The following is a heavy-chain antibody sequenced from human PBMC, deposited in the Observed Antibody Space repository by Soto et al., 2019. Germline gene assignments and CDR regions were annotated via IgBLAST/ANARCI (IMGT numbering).Heavy chain of an antibody. CDR3: ARDRGVAPPVAGNTHYYYYMDV. CDR2: ISAYNGDT. D-gene: IGHD6-19*01. Sequence: QDQLVQSGGEVKKPGASVKVSCKASGYSFTNYGITWVRQAPGQGFEWMGWISAYNGDTNYAQKLQGRATMTTDASTSTAYLEFRSLRSDDTAVYYCARDRGVAPPVAGNTHYYYYMDVWGKGTTLTVSS. V-gene: IGHV1-18*01. J-gene: IGHJ6*03. CDR1: GYSFTNYG.